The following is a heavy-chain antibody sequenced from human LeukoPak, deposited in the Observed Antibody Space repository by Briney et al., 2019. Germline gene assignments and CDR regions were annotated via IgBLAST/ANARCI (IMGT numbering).Heavy chain of an antibody. V-gene: IGHV4-59*01. D-gene: IGHD3-3*01. CDR3: ARDRRPIRFLEWAGMDV. CDR1: GGSISSYY. CDR2: IYYSGGT. Sequence: SETLSLTCTVSGGSISSYYWSWIRQPLGKGLEWIGYIYYSGGTNYNPSLKSRVTISVDTSKNQFSLKLSSVTAADTAVYYCARDRRPIRFLEWAGMDVWGQGTTVTVSS. J-gene: IGHJ6*02.